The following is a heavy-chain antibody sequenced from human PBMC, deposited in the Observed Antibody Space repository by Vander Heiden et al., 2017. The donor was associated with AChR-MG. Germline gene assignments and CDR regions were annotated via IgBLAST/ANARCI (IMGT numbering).Heavy chain of an antibody. CDR2: IYYSGST. Sequence: QVQLQESGPGLVKPSETLSLTCTVSGGSISSYSWRWIRQPPGKGLEWIGYIYYSGSTNYNPSLKSRVTISVDTSKNQFSLKLSSVTAADTAVYYCARVGHIAPQPGAFDIWGQGTMVTVSS. CDR3: ARVGHIAPQPGAFDI. V-gene: IGHV4-59*01. D-gene: IGHD1-1*01. CDR1: GGSISSYS. J-gene: IGHJ3*02.